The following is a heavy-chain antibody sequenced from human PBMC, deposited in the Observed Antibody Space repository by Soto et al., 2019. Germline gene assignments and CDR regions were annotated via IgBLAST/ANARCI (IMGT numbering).Heavy chain of an antibody. J-gene: IGHJ4*02. CDR1: GGSFSGYY. D-gene: IGHD3-22*01. CDR3: ARNYDSSGYYYRVWRTGNGY. CDR2: INHSGST. Sequence: SETLSLTCAVYGGSFSGYYWSWIRQPPGKGLEWIGEINHSGSTNYNPSLKSRVTISVDTSKNQFSLKLSSVTAADTAVYYCARNYDSSGYYYRVWRTGNGYWGQGTLVTVSS. V-gene: IGHV4-34*01.